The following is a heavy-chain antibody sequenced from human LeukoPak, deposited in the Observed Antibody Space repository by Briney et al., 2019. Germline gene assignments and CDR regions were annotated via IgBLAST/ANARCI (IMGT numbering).Heavy chain of an antibody. J-gene: IGHJ4*02. V-gene: IGHV4-34*01. CDR1: GGSFSGYY. CDR2: INHSGST. D-gene: IGHD5-18*01. CDR3: VRHAESYGYVVNYFDS. Sequence: SETLSLTCAVYGGSFSGYYWSWIRQPPGKGLEWIGVINHSGSTNYNPSLKSRVTISVDTSKNQSSLKLSSVTAADTAVYYCVRHAESYGYVVNYFDSWGQGTLVAVSS.